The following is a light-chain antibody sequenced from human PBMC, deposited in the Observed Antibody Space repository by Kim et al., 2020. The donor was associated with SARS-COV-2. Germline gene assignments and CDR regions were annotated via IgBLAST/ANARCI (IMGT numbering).Light chain of an antibody. CDR2: GAS. CDR3: QQYSDWPLT. V-gene: IGKV3-15*01. Sequence: VSPGERATLSCRASQSVRSSFLAWYQQNPGQSPRLLIYGASNRATGIPARFSGSGSGTEFTLTISSLQSEDFAVYYCQQYSDWPLTFGGGTKLEI. J-gene: IGKJ4*01. CDR1: QSVRSS.